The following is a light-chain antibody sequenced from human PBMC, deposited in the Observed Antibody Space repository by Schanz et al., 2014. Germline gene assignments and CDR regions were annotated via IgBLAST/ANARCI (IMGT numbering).Light chain of an antibody. Sequence: QSALTQPASVSGSPGQSITISCTGTSSDIGGYNYVSWYQQHPGKAPKLMIYDVSNRPSGVSNRFSGSRSGSTASLTISGLQAEDEADYCCSYADSSTWVFGGGTQLTVL. CDR2: DVS. CDR3: CSYADSSTWV. CDR1: SSDIGGYNY. V-gene: IGLV2-23*02. J-gene: IGLJ3*02.